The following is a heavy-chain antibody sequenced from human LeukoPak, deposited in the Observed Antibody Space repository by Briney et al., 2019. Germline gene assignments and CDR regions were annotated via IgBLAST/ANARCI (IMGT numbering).Heavy chain of an antibody. V-gene: IGHV4-38-2*01. CDR1: GYSISSGYY. D-gene: IGHD5-24*01. CDR3: ARRRDGYEDAFDI. CDR2: IYHSGST. Sequence: SETLSLTCAVSGYSISSGYYWGWIRQPPGKGLEWIGSIYHSGSTYYNPSLKTRVTISVDTSKNQFSLKLSSVTAADTAVYYCARRRDGYEDAFDIWGQGTMVTVSS. J-gene: IGHJ3*02.